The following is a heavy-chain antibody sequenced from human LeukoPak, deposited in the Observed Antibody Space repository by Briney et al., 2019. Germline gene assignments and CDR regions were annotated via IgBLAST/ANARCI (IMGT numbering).Heavy chain of an antibody. V-gene: IGHV4-34*01. D-gene: IGHD3-22*01. CDR3: ARRDYYDSSGYPNWFDP. Sequence: SEALSLTCAVYRGSFSGYYWSWIRQPPGKGLEWIGEINHSGSTNYNPSLKSRVTISVDTSKNQFSLKLSSVTAADTAVYYCARRDYYDSSGYPNWFDPWGQGTLVTVSS. J-gene: IGHJ5*02. CDR1: RGSFSGYY. CDR2: INHSGST.